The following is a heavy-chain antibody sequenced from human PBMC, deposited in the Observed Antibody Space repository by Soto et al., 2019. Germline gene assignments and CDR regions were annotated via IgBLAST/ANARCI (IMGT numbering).Heavy chain of an antibody. CDR3: AREMGYCSSTSCYFSWFDP. D-gene: IGHD2-2*01. CDR1: GGTFSSYT. CDR2: IIPILGIA. J-gene: IGHJ5*02. V-gene: IGHV1-69*04. Sequence: SVKVSCKASGGTFSSYTISWVRQAPGQGLEWMGRIIPILGIANYAQKFQGRVTITADKSTSTAYMELSSLRSEDTAVYYCAREMGYCSSTSCYFSWFDPWGQGTLVTSPQ.